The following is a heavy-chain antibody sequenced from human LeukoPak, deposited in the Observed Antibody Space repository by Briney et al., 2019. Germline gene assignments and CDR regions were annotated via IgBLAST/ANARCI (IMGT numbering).Heavy chain of an antibody. J-gene: IGHJ3*02. CDR3: ARLFRDAFDI. V-gene: IGHV3-30*02. Sequence: PGGSLRLSCAASGFTFSSYGMHWVRQAPGKGLEWVAFIRYDGSNKYYADSVKGRFTISRDNAKNSLYLQMNSLRAEDTAVYYCARLFRDAFDIWGQGTMVTVSS. CDR2: IRYDGSNK. CDR1: GFTFSSYG.